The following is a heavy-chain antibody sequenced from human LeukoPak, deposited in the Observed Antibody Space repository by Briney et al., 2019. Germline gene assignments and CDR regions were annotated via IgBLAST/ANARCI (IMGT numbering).Heavy chain of an antibody. V-gene: IGHV1-69*05. CDR2: IIPIFGTA. Sequence: SVKVSCKASGGTFSSYAISWVRQAPGQGLERMGGIIPIFGTANYAQKFQGRVTITRDTSISTAYMELSGLRSEDTAVYYCARGDSSGYPPLGYWGQGTLVTVSS. J-gene: IGHJ4*02. CDR1: GGTFSSYA. D-gene: IGHD3-22*01. CDR3: ARGDSSGYPPLGY.